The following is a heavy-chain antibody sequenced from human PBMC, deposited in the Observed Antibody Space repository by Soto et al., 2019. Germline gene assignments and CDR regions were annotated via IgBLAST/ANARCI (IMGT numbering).Heavy chain of an antibody. CDR2: IYYSGST. Sequence: SETLSLTCTVSGGSIGSFYWSWIRQPPGKGLEWIGYIYYSGSTNYNPSLKSRVTISVDTSTNQFSLKLSSVTAADTAVYYCARLGSPFDSRDYSYMDYWGQGTLVTVSS. CDR3: ARLGSPFDSRDYSYMDY. CDR1: GGSIGSFY. J-gene: IGHJ4*02. V-gene: IGHV4-59*08. D-gene: IGHD3-22*01.